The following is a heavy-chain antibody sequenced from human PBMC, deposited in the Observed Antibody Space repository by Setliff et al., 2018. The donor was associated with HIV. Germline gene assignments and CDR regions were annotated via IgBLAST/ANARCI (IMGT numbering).Heavy chain of an antibody. Sequence: PSETLSLTCAVYNGSFSNYYWTWIRQPPGKGLEWIGEINHSGSTNYNPSLKSRVTISVDTSKKQFSLNLRSVTAADTAVYYCARFSGSSTSLALDTAMVFDYWGQGTLVTVPQ. CDR3: ARFSGSSTSLALDTAMVFDY. CDR1: NGSFSNYY. CDR2: INHSGST. V-gene: IGHV4-34*01. J-gene: IGHJ4*02. D-gene: IGHD5-18*01.